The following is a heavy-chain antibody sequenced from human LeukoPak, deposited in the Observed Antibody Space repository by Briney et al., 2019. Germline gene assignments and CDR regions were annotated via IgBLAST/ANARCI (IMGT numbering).Heavy chain of an antibody. Sequence: GGSLRLSCVGAGFFFNSYGMHWVRQPPGKWLEWVAFIRYDGTNTFYADSVKGRFTISRDDSKSTLYLETNSLRAADTPLYYCAKQAYGETAYFASWGQGTLVTVSS. J-gene: IGHJ4*02. D-gene: IGHD4-17*01. CDR2: IRYDGTNT. V-gene: IGHV3-30*02. CDR1: GFFFNSYG. CDR3: AKQAYGETAYFAS.